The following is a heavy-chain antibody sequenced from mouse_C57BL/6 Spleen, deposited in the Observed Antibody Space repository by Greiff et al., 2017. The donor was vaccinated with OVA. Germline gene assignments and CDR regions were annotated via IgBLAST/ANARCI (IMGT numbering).Heavy chain of an antibody. CDR2: INPSSGYT. Sequence: QVQLQQSGAELARPGASVKMSCKASGYTFTSYTMHWVKQRPGQGLEWIGYINPSSGYTKYNQKFKDKATLTADKSSSTAYMQLSSLTTEDSADYYCARHDSSGDVHYAMDYWGQGTSVTVSS. CDR3: ARHDSSGDVHYAMDY. J-gene: IGHJ4*01. CDR1: GYTFTSYT. D-gene: IGHD3-2*02. V-gene: IGHV1-4*01.